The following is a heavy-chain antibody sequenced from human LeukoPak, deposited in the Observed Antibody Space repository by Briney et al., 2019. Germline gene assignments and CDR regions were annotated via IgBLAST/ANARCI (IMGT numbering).Heavy chain of an antibody. CDR1: GFTFSSYV. Sequence: GGSLRLSCAASGFTFSSYVMHWVRQAPGKGLEWVAIISYDGSNEYYADSVKGRFTISRDNSKNTLYLQMNSLRAEDTAVYYCAIGSGSYYGAQFDYWGQGTLVTVSS. D-gene: IGHD1-26*01. CDR3: AIGSGSYYGAQFDY. J-gene: IGHJ4*02. V-gene: IGHV3-30*04. CDR2: ISYDGSNE.